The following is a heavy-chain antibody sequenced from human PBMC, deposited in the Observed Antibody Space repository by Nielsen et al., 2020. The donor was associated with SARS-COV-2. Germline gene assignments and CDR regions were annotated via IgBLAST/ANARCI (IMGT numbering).Heavy chain of an antibody. J-gene: IGHJ4*02. D-gene: IGHD3-10*01. CDR3: ARGDGYYYGSGTYPPDY. Sequence: GESLKISCAASGFSFSSYAMHWVRQAPGKGLEWVAIISYDGSNKYYADSMKGRFTISRDDSKNTLYLQMYSLRAEDTAVFYCARGDGYYYGSGTYPPDYWGQGTRVTVSS. CDR2: ISYDGSNK. V-gene: IGHV3-30*04. CDR1: GFSFSSYA.